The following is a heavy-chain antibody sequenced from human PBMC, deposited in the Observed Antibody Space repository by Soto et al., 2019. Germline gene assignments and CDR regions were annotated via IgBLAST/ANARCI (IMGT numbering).Heavy chain of an antibody. CDR2: IKEDGSEK. J-gene: IGHJ4*02. V-gene: IGHV3-7*04. Sequence: EVQLVESGGGLVQPRGSLRLSCAASAFTFRNYWMSWVRQAPGKGLECVAKIKEDGSEKYYVDSVKGRFTISRDNAKNSVYLQLNSLTGEDTAVYYCARASSSTSGEIDYWGQGTLVTVSS. CDR1: AFTFRNYW. CDR3: ARASSSTSGEIDY. D-gene: IGHD2-2*01.